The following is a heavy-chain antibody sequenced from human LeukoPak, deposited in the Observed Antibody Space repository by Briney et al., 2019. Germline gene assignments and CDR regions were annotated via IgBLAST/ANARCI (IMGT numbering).Heavy chain of an antibody. CDR1: GFTFSSYG. V-gene: IGHV3-33*01. J-gene: IGHJ4*02. CDR3: ASYNDYGDSLDY. D-gene: IGHD4-17*01. Sequence: GRSLRLSCAASGFTFSSYGMHWVRQSPGKGLEWVAVIWYDGSNKYYADSVKGRFTISRDNSKNTLYLQMNSLRAEDTAVYYCASYNDYGDSLDYWGQGTLVTVSS. CDR2: IWYDGSNK.